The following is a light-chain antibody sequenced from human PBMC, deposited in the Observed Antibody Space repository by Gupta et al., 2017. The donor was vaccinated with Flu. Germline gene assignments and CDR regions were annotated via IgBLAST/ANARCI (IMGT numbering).Light chain of an antibody. CDR1: SGDSSYG. CDR2: VNSDGSH. Sequence: AKLPCTLSSGDSSYGIAWHQQQPEKGPRYLMKVNSDGSHNKGDGIPDRFSGSSSGAERYLTISSLQSEDEDDYYWQTWGTGIRVFGGGTKLTVL. J-gene: IGLJ3*02. V-gene: IGLV4-69*01. CDR3: QTWGTGIRV.